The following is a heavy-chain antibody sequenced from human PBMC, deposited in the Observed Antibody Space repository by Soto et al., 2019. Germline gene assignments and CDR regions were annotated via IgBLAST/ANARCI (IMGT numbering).Heavy chain of an antibody. Sequence: SETLSLTCTVSGGSISSYYWSWIRQPPGKGLEWIGYIYYSGSTNYNPSLKSRVTISVDTSKNQFSLKLSSVTAADTAVYYCARSYDFRSGYYKYFDYWGQGTLVTVSS. J-gene: IGHJ4*02. CDR3: ARSYDFRSGYYKYFDY. D-gene: IGHD3-3*01. V-gene: IGHV4-59*01. CDR2: IYYSGST. CDR1: GGSISSYY.